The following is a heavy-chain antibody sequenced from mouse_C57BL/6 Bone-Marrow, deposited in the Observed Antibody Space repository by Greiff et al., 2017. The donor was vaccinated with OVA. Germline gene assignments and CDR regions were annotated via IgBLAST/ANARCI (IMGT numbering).Heavy chain of an antibody. D-gene: IGHD2-3*01. CDR2: IHPNSGST. V-gene: IGHV1-64*01. CDR3: ARAWLLLAWFAY. Sequence: QVQLQQPGAELVKPGASVELSCKASGYTFTSYWMHWVKQRPGQGLEWIGMIHPNSGSTNYNEKFKSKATLTVDKSSSTAYMQLSSLTSEDSAVYYCARAWLLLAWFAYWGQGTLVTVSA. CDR1: GYTFTSYW. J-gene: IGHJ3*01.